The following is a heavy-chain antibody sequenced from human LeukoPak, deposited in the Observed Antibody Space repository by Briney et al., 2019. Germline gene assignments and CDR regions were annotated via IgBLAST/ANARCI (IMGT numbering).Heavy chain of an antibody. Sequence: SETLSLTCTVSGGSISSYYWSWIRQPPGKGLGWIGYIYYSGSTNYNPSLKSRVTISVDTSKNQFSLKLSSVTAADTAVYYCARQGGGFWYFDLWGRGTLVTVSS. J-gene: IGHJ2*01. D-gene: IGHD6-25*01. V-gene: IGHV4-59*08. CDR2: IYYSGST. CDR1: GGSISSYY. CDR3: ARQGGGFWYFDL.